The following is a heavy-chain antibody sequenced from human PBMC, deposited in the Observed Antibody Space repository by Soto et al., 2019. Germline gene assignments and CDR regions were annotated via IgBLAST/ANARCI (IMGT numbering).Heavy chain of an antibody. CDR1: GYTFTSYD. CDR2: MNPNSGNT. J-gene: IGHJ3*02. D-gene: IGHD3-9*01. V-gene: IGHV1-8*01. Sequence: ASVKVSCKASGYTFTSYDINWVRQATGQGLEWMGWMNPNSGNTGYAQKFQGRVTMTRNTSISTAYMELSSLRSEDTAVYYCARGLLELRYFDWLPREDAFDIWGQGTMVTVSS. CDR3: ARGLLELRYFDWLPREDAFDI.